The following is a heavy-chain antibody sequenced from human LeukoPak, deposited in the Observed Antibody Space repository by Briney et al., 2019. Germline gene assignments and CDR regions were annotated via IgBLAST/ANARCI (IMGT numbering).Heavy chain of an antibody. J-gene: IGHJ4*02. CDR1: GFTFSSHW. Sequence: GGSLRLSCAASGFTFSSHWMHWVRQAPGKGLVWVSRINTDESSTNYADSVKGRFTISRDNAKNTLYLQMNSLRAEDTAVYYCARLRGGIAAASMEFDYWGQGALVTVSS. CDR2: INTDESST. CDR3: ARLRGGIAAASMEFDY. D-gene: IGHD6-13*01. V-gene: IGHV3-74*01.